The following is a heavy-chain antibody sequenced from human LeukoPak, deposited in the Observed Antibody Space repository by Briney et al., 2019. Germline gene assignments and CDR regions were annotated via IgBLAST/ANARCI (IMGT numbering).Heavy chain of an antibody. CDR1: GYTFTGNH. CDR2: INPNSGGT. D-gene: IGHD2-21*01. V-gene: IGHV1-2*02. CDR3: ARAIYRGDHDS. J-gene: IGHJ4*02. Sequence: GASVKVSCKASGYTFTGNHMHWVRQAPGQGLEWMGWINPNSGGTNYAQKFQGRVIMTRDTSISTAYMELSSLRSDDTAVYYCARAIYRGDHDSWGQGTLVTVSS.